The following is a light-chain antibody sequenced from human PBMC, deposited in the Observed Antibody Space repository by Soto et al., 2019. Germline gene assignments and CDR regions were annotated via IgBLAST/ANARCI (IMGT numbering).Light chain of an antibody. CDR1: QTISSG. J-gene: IGKJ1*01. Sequence: DIQMTQSPSTLSASVGDRVTITCRASQTISSGLAWYQQKTGKAPQLLIFDASTLAGGVPSRFSGSGSGTEFTLTISSLQPDDFATYYCQQYSSYWGTFGQGTKVEI. CDR3: QQYSSYWGT. V-gene: IGKV1-5*01. CDR2: DAS.